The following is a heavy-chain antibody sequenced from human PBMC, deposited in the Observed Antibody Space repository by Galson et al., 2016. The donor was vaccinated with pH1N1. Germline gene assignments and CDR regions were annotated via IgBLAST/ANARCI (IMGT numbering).Heavy chain of an antibody. CDR1: GNSFTAYY. V-gene: IGHV1-46*01. CDR2: IDPGIGST. D-gene: IGHD1-14*01. Sequence: SVKVSCKASGNSFTAYYFHWVRQAPGQGLEWMGIIDPGIGSTNFAERFQGRVTMTRDVSTSTVYMSMASLTSDDTAMYYCVGIKGGVFDVWGQGTMVTVSS. CDR3: VGIKGGVFDV. J-gene: IGHJ3*01.